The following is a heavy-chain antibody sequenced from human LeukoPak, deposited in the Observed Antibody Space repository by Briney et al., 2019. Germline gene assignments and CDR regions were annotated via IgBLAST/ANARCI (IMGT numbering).Heavy chain of an antibody. CDR3: ATLDRRDEYSGFDQ. CDR2: IYAVDSDT. V-gene: IGHV5-51*03. Sequence: GEPLQMSSEGSENRGGNYGGCRERRMTGKGREWMGSIYAVDSDTKYSPSFQGQVTISADKSINTAYLQWTSLKASDTAMYYCATLDRRDEYSGFDQWGQGALVTVSS. J-gene: IGHJ4*02. CDR1: ENRGGNYG. D-gene: IGHD5-24*01.